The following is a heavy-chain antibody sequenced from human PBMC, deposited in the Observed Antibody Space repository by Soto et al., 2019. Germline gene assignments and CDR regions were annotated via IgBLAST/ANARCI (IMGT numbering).Heavy chain of an antibody. Sequence: GGSLRLSCAASGFTFSSYEMNWVRQAPGKGLEWVSYISSSGSTIYYADSVKGRFTISRDNAKNSLYLQMNSLRAEDTAVYYCARAPLGYCTNGVCYFDYWGQGTLVTVSS. J-gene: IGHJ4*02. D-gene: IGHD2-8*01. CDR2: ISSSGSTI. V-gene: IGHV3-48*03. CDR1: GFTFSSYE. CDR3: ARAPLGYCTNGVCYFDY.